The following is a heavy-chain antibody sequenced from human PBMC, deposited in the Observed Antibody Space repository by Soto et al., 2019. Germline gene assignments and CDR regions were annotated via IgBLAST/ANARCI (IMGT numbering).Heavy chain of an antibody. CDR1: GYSFTDYH. CDR3: ARGDSTDCSNGVCSFFYNHNMDV. V-gene: IGHV1-2*04. J-gene: IGHJ6*02. CDR2: INPKSGGT. Sequence: ASVKVSCKASGYSFTDYHIHWVRQAPGQGLEWLGRINPKSGGTSTAQKFQGWVTMTTDTSISTASMELTRLTSDDTAIYYCARGDSTDCSNGVCSFFYNHNMDVWGQGTTVTVSS. D-gene: IGHD2-8*01.